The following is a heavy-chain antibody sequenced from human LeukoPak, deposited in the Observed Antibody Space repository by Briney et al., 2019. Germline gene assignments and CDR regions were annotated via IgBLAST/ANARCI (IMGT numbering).Heavy chain of an antibody. Sequence: GGSLRLSCAASGFTFSGYEMNWVRQAPGKGLEWVSYISSSGSTKYYADSVKGRFTISRDNAKNSLYLQMNSLRAEDTAVYYCARTGGSYPYYFAYWGQGTLVTVSS. D-gene: IGHD1-26*01. CDR2: ISSSGSTK. J-gene: IGHJ4*02. CDR3: ARTGGSYPYYFAY. V-gene: IGHV3-48*03. CDR1: GFTFSGYE.